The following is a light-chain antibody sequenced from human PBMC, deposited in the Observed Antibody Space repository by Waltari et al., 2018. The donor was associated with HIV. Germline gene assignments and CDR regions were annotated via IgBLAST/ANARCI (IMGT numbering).Light chain of an antibody. CDR1: SRAVGGYHF. Sequence: QSALTQPASVSGSPVQSITISCTGTSRAVGGYHFVSWYQQHPGKAPKLMIYDCSKRPSGVSNRFSGSKSGNTASLTISGLQAEDEADYCCCSYAGSSTYVFGTGIKVTVL. V-gene: IGLV2-23*01. CDR3: CSYAGSSTYV. J-gene: IGLJ1*01. CDR2: DCS.